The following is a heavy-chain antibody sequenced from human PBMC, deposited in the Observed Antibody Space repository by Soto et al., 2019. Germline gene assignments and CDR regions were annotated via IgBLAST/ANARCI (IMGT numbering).Heavy chain of an antibody. CDR1: GYTLTELS. D-gene: IGHD1-26*01. CDR2: FDPEDGET. J-gene: IGHJ2*01. Sequence: VQLVQSGAEVKKPGASVKVSCKVYGYTLTELSMHWVRQAPGKGLEWMGGFDPEDGETIYAQKFQGRVTMTEDTSTDTAYMELSSLRSADTAVYYCATKTEKGNSGDGWVGYFDLWGRVTQVTVS. CDR3: ATKTEKGNSGDGWVGYFDL. V-gene: IGHV1-24*01.